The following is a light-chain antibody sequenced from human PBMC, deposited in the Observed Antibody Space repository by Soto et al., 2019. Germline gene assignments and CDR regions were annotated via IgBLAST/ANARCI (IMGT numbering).Light chain of an antibody. Sequence: EIVLTQSPGTLSLSPGERATLSCRASQSVIANYLAWYQQKPGQAPRLLIYGATSRATGFPDRFSGSGSGTDFTLTISRLEPEDFAVYYCQQYASSPLTFGGGTKVEI. J-gene: IGKJ4*01. CDR1: QSVIANY. CDR2: GAT. CDR3: QQYASSPLT. V-gene: IGKV3-20*01.